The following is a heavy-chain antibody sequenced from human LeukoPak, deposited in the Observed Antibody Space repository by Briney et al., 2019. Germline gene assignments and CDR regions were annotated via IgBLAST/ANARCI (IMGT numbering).Heavy chain of an antibody. Sequence: GGSLRLSCAASGFTFSNAWMSWVRQAPGKGLEWVGLIKNKLDGGTTDYATPVKGRFTISRDDSKNTLYLQMNSLKTEDTAVYYCTTPVREFDYWGQGTLVTVSS. J-gene: IGHJ4*02. CDR1: GFTFSNAW. CDR2: IKNKLDGGTT. V-gene: IGHV3-15*01. CDR3: TTPVREFDY.